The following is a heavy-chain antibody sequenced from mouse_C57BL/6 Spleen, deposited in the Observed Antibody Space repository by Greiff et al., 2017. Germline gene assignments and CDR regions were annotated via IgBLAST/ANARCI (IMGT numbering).Heavy chain of an antibody. V-gene: IGHV2-5*01. CDR1: GFSLTSYG. CDR3: AIYGSSYDWYFDV. Sequence: QVHVKQSGPGLVQPSQSLSITCTVSGFSLTSYGVHWVRQSPGKGLEWLGVIWRGGSTDYNAAFMSRLSITKDNSKSQVFFKMNSLQADDTAIYYCAIYGSSYDWYFDVWGTGTTVTVSS. CDR2: IWRGGST. D-gene: IGHD1-1*01. J-gene: IGHJ1*03.